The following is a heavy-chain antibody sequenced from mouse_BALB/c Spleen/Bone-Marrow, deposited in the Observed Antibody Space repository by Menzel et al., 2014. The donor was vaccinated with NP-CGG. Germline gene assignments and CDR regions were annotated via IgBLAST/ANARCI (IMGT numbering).Heavy chain of an antibody. D-gene: IGHD2-4*01. V-gene: IGHV2-9*02. CDR1: GFSLTSYG. CDR2: IWAGGST. J-gene: IGHJ3*01. CDR3: AREGSTMITTPFAY. Sequence: VKLMESGPGLVAPSQSLSITCTVSGFSLTSYGVHWVRQPPEKGLEWLGVIWAGGSTNYNSALMSRLSISKDNSKSQVFLKMYSLQTDDTAMYYCAREGSTMITTPFAYWGQGTLVTVSA.